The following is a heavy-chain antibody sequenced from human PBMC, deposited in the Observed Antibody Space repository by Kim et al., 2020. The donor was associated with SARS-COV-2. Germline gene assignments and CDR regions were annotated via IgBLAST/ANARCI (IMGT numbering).Heavy chain of an antibody. CDR3: ARERVDYYDSSGYIILDV. V-gene: IGHV1-18*01. J-gene: IGHJ6*02. CDR1: GYTFTSYG. CDR2: ISAYNGNT. D-gene: IGHD3-22*01. Sequence: ASVKVSCKASGYTFTSYGISWVPQAPGQGLEWMGWISAYNGNTNYAQKLQGRVTMTTDTSTSTAYMELRSLRSDDTAVYYCARERVDYYDSSGYIILDVWGQGTTVTVSS.